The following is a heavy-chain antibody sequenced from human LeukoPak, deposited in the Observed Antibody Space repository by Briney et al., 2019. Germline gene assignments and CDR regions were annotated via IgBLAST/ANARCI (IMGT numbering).Heavy chain of an antibody. Sequence: PSETLSLTCTVSGRSISSHYWSWIRQPPGKGLEWVGYIYYSGSTNYLPSLKRLVTISVDTSKNQFSLKLSSVTAADTAVYYRARHLWSGYSGTYYSSRYYFDYWGQGTLVTVSS. D-gene: IGHD1-26*01. CDR2: IYYSGST. CDR1: GRSISSHY. CDR3: ARHLWSGYSGTYYSSRYYFDY. V-gene: IGHV4-59*11. J-gene: IGHJ4*02.